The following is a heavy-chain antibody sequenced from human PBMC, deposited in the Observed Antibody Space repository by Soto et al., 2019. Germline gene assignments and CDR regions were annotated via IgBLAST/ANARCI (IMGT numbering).Heavy chain of an antibody. Sequence: EVQLVESGGGLVQPGGSLRLSCEASGFTFSSIWMHWVRQAPGKGLVWVSCINSDGSTTSYADSVKGRFTISRDNAKNTLDLQMNSLTAEDTAFYYCVRDMRWGQGTLVTVSS. CDR2: INSDGSTT. J-gene: IGHJ4*02. CDR3: VRDMR. V-gene: IGHV3-74*01. CDR1: GFTFSSIW.